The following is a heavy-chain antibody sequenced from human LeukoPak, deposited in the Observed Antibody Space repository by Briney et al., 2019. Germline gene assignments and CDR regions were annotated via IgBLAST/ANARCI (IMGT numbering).Heavy chain of an antibody. CDR3: ARGYSSSSYNWFDP. J-gene: IGHJ5*02. V-gene: IGHV4-34*01. Sequence: PSETLSLTCAVYGGSFSGYYWSWIRQPPGKGLEWIGEINHSGSTNYNPFLKSRVTISVDTSKNQFSLKLSSVTAADTAVYYCARGYSSSSYNWFDPWGQGTLVTASS. D-gene: IGHD6-6*01. CDR1: GGSFSGYY. CDR2: INHSGST.